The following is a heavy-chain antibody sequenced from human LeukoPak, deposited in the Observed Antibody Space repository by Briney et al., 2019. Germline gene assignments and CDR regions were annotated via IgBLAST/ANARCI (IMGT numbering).Heavy chain of an antibody. CDR1: GFMFSDLY. Sequence: GGSLRLSCAASGFMFSDLYMDWVRQAPGKGLECVSAITGDGATTYYADSVRGRFTISRDNSKNTLYLQMNSLRAEDTAIYYCAKAYGTNGYFQLPIDFWGQGTLVTVSS. D-gene: IGHD2-8*01. CDR2: ITGDGATT. V-gene: IGHV3-23*01. J-gene: IGHJ4*02. CDR3: AKAYGTNGYFQLPIDF.